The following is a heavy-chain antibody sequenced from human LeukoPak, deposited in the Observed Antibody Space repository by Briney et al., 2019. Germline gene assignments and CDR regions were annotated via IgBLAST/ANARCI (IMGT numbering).Heavy chain of an antibody. D-gene: IGHD3-3*01. Sequence: PSQTLSLTCTVSGGSISSGSYYWSWIRQPAGKGLEWIGRIYTSGSTNYNPSLKSRVTISVDTSKNQFSLKLSSVTAADTAVYYWAKMGFPYYDFLPGQDCSDPGGQGTLATVPS. CDR3: AKMGFPYYDFLPGQDCSDP. CDR1: GGSISSGSYY. V-gene: IGHV4-61*02. CDR2: IYTSGST. J-gene: IGHJ5*02.